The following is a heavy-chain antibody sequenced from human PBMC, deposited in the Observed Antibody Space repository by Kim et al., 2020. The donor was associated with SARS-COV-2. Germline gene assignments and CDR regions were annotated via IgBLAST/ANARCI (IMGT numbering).Heavy chain of an antibody. Sequence: SNKSSADSVKGRFTISRDNSRNTLYLQMNSLRAEETAVYYCARGPGAALDYWGQGTLVTVSS. V-gene: IGHV3-30*01. J-gene: IGHJ4*02. D-gene: IGHD6-13*01. CDR2: SNK. CDR3: ARGPGAALDY.